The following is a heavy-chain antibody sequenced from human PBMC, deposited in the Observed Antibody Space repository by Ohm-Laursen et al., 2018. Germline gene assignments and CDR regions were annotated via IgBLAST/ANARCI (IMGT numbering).Heavy chain of an antibody. D-gene: IGHD4-17*01. J-gene: IGHJ4*02. V-gene: IGHV3-33*01. Sequence: SLRLSCSASGFTFSSYGMHWVRQAPGKGLEWVAVIWYDGSNKYYADSVKGRFTISRDNSENTLYLQMNSLRAEDTAVYYCASQSTTVTLDYWGQGTLVTVSS. CDR1: GFTFSSYG. CDR2: IWYDGSNK. CDR3: ASQSTTVTLDY.